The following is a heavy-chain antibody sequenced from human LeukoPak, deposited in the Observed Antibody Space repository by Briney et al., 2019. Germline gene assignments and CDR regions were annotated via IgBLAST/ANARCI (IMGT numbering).Heavy chain of an antibody. CDR1: GFTFSSYS. CDR2: ISSSSSYI. J-gene: IGHJ4*02. Sequence: GGSLRLSCAAPGFTFSSYSMNWVRQAPGKGLEWVSSISSSSSYIYYADSVKGRFTISRDNAENSLYLQMNSLRAEDTAVYYCARDKVGAIDYWGQGTLVTVSS. D-gene: IGHD1-26*01. CDR3: ARDKVGAIDY. V-gene: IGHV3-21*01.